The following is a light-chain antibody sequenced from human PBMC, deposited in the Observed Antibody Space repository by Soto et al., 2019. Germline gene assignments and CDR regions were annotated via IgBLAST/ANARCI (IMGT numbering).Light chain of an antibody. CDR1: QTISSNY. CDR3: QQYGRSPPGFT. J-gene: IGKJ3*01. V-gene: IGKV3-20*01. Sequence: EIVLTQSPGTLSLSPGERASLSCRASQTISSNYLAWYQQKPGQAPRLLIYGTSFRATGIPDRFSGSGSGTDFTLTISRLEPEDFAVHYCQQYGRSPPGFTFGPGTKVDLK. CDR2: GTS.